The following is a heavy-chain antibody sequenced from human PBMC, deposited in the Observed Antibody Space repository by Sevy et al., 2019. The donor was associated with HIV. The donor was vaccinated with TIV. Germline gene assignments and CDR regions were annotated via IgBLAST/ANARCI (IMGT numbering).Heavy chain of an antibody. Sequence: GGSLRLSCAASGFTFSSYAMSWVRQAPGKGLEWVSAISGSGGITYYADSVKGRFTISRDNSKNTLYLQMNSLRAEDTAVYYCAKDLSTITIFGVDIQDYGMDVWGQGTTVTVSS. J-gene: IGHJ6*02. CDR1: GFTFSSYA. V-gene: IGHV3-23*01. CDR3: AKDLSTITIFGVDIQDYGMDV. D-gene: IGHD3-3*01. CDR2: ISGSGGIT.